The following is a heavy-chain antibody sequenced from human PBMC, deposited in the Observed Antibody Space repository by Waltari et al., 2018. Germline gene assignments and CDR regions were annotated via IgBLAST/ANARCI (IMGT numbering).Heavy chain of an antibody. CDR2: INHSGST. V-gene: IGHV4-34*01. J-gene: IGHJ3*02. D-gene: IGHD3-10*01. Sequence: QVQLQQWGAGLLKPSETLSLTCAVYGGSFSGYYWSWIRQPPGKGLEWIGEINHSGSTNYNPSLKSRVTISVDTSKNQFSLKLSSVTAADTAVYYCARDGYLDLGGDAFDIWGQGTVVTVSS. CDR3: ARDGYLDLGGDAFDI. CDR1: GGSFSGYY.